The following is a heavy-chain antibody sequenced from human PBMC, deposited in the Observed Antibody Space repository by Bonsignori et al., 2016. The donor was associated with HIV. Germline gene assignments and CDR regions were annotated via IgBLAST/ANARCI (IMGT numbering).Heavy chain of an antibody. Sequence: ASVKVSCKASGYTFIGQYMHWVRQAPGQGLEWMGWINPNTGGTNYAQKFQGRVTMTRETSISTAYFELSRLRSDDTAVYYCTIDPDIAAVAAAITGGDDSLDIWGQGTKVTVSS. CDR2: INPNTGGT. CDR1: GYTFIGQY. J-gene: IGHJ3*02. CDR3: TIDPDIAAVAAAITGGDDSLDI. D-gene: IGHD2-2*02. V-gene: IGHV1-2*02.